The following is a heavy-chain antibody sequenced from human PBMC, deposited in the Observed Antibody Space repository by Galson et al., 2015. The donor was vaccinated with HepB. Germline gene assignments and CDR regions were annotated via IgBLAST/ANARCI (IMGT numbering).Heavy chain of an antibody. CDR3: AKGGYGSGKTGHYGMDV. Sequence: SLRLSCAGSVFTFSHYAMSWVRQAPGKGLERVSGISGGGVNTYYADSVKGRFTVSRDNSENMLYLQMNSLRAEDTAVYYCAKGGYGSGKTGHYGMDVWGQGTTVTVSS. CDR2: ISGGGVNT. V-gene: IGHV3-23*01. J-gene: IGHJ6*02. CDR1: VFTFSHYA. D-gene: IGHD3-10*01.